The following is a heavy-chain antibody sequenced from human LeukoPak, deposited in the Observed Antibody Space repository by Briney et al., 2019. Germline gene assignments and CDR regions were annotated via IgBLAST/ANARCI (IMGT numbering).Heavy chain of an antibody. CDR2: ISSSSSYI. CDR3: ARGWTTVTTRLFDY. J-gene: IGHJ4*02. D-gene: IGHD4-17*01. CDR1: GFTFSSYS. V-gene: IGHV3-21*01. Sequence: PGGSLRLSCAASGFTFSSYSTNWVRQAPGKGLEWVSSISSSSSYIYYADSVKGRFTISRDNAKNSLYLQMNSLRAEDTAVYYCARGWTTVTTRLFDYWGQGTLVTVSS.